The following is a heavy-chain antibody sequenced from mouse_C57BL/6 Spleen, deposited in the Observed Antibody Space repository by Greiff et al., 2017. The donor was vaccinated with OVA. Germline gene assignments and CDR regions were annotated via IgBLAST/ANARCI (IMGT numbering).Heavy chain of an antibody. V-gene: IGHV5-17*01. Sequence: EVKLQESGGGLVKPGGSLKLSCAASGFTFSDYGMHWVRQAPEKGLEWVAYISSGSSTIYYADTVKGRFPISRDNAKNTLFLQMTSLRSEDTAMYYCARTTMVTTGGCDYWGQGTTLTVSS. CDR3: ARTTMVTTGGCDY. D-gene: IGHD2-2*01. CDR2: ISSGSSTI. J-gene: IGHJ2*01. CDR1: GFTFSDYG.